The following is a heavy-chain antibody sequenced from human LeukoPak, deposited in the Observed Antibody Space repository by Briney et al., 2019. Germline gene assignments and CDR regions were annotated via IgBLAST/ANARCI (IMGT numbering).Heavy chain of an antibody. D-gene: IGHD6-19*01. CDR1: GFTLSSNW. J-gene: IGHJ4*02. Sequence: PGGSLRLSCVVSGFTLSSNWMSWVRQAPGKGLEWVANIKQDGSEKYYVDSVKGRFTISRDNAKNSLYLQMNSLRAEDTAVYYCAREGGIAVADLYYFDYWGQGTLVTVSS. CDR3: AREGGIAVADLYYFDY. CDR2: IKQDGSEK. V-gene: IGHV3-7*01.